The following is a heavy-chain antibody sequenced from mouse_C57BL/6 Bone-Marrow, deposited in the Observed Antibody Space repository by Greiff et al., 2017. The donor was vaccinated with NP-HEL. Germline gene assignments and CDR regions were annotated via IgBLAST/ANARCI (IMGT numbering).Heavy chain of an antibody. CDR1: GYTFTSYW. CDR2: IYPGSGST. J-gene: IGHJ3*01. D-gene: IGHD1-1*01. CDR3: ARSIYYYGSRPFAY. Sequence: VQLQQSGAELVKPGASVKMSCKASGYTFTSYWITWVKQRPGQGLEWIGDIYPGSGSTNYNEKFKSKATLTVDTSSSTAYMQLSSLTSEDSAVYYCARSIYYYGSRPFAYWGQGTLVTVSA. V-gene: IGHV1-55*01.